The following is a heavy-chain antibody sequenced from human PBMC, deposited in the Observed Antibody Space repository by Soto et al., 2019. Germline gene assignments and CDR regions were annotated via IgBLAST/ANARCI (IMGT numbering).Heavy chain of an antibody. Sequence: GSLRLSCAASGFIFSDYDMSWVRQAPGKGLEWVSGISGSGAATFYADSAKGRFTASRDNSENRLFLQIHSLRAEDTATYFCVRHAKLTTVSANVGFYYGLDVWGQGATVTVSS. CDR3: VRHAKLTTVSANVGFYYGLDV. J-gene: IGHJ6*02. V-gene: IGHV3-23*01. CDR1: GFIFSDYD. CDR2: ISGSGAAT. D-gene: IGHD4-4*01.